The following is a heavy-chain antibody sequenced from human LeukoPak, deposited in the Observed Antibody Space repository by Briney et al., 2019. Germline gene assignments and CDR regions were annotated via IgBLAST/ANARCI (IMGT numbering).Heavy chain of an antibody. Sequence: GGSLRHSCAVSGFTMRDNDMTWVRQAPGKGLEWVSLIYSSGGTSYADSVKGRFTISKDNSKNTLYLQTNSLRAEDTAVYYCAKRPLSSCNWGLGTLVTVSS. CDR1: GFTMRDND. CDR2: IYSSGGT. D-gene: IGHD5/OR15-5a*01. CDR3: AKRPLSSCN. J-gene: IGHJ4*01. V-gene: IGHV3-66*01.